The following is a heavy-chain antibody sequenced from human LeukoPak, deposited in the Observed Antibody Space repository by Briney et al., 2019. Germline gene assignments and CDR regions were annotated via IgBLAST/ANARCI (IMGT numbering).Heavy chain of an antibody. Sequence: ASVKVSCKASGYTFTSYGISWVRQAPGQELEWMGWISAYNGNTNYAQKLQGRVTMTTDTSTSTAYMELRSLRSDDTAVYYCASNEGAAGSHPFDYWGQGALVTVSS. CDR3: ASNEGAAGSHPFDY. CDR2: ISAYNGNT. V-gene: IGHV1-18*01. CDR1: GYTFTSYG. D-gene: IGHD6-13*01. J-gene: IGHJ4*02.